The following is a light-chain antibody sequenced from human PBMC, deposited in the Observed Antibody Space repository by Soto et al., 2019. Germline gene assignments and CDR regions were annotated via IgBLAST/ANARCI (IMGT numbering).Light chain of an antibody. Sequence: QSVLTQPPSVSGAPGQRVTISCTGSSCNIGGGYDVHWYQQLPGKAPKLLIYGNSNRPSGVPDRFSGSKSGTSASLAITGLQAEDEADYYCQSYDSSLSGAVFGGGTKVTVL. CDR3: QSYDSSLSGAV. CDR1: SCNIGGGYD. V-gene: IGLV1-40*01. J-gene: IGLJ2*01. CDR2: GNS.